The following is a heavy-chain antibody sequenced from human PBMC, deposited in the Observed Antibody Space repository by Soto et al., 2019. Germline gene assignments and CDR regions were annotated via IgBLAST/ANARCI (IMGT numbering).Heavy chain of an antibody. CDR2: FDPDDGEDGET. CDR3: VTGLFELGRPKFFDL. J-gene: IGHJ2*01. V-gene: IGHV1-24*01. D-gene: IGHD1-1*01. CDR1: GYTLSELS. Sequence: QVQLVQSGAEVKKPGASVKVSCRVSGYTLSELSMHWVRQTPGKGLEWMGGFDPDDGEDGETIYAHTFQGRVTMTEDTSTDTVYMELSSLRSEDTAVYYCVTGLFELGRPKFFDLWGRGTLVTVSS.